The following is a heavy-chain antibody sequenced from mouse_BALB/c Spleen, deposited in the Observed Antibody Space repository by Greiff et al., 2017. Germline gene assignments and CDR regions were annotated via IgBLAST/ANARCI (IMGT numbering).Heavy chain of an antibody. CDR2: INSNGGST. V-gene: IGHV5-6-3*01. Sequence: EVQLQQSGGGLVQPGGSLKLSCAASGFTFSSYGMSWVRQTPDKRLELVATINSNGGSTYYPDSVKGRFTISRDNAKNTLYLQMSSLKSEDTAMCYCARGGSWFADWGQGTLVTVSA. J-gene: IGHJ3*01. CDR3: ARGGSWFAD. CDR1: GFTFSSYG.